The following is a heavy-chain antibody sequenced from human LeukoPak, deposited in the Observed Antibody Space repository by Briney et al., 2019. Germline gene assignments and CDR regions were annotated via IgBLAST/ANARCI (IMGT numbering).Heavy chain of an antibody. CDR3: ALSLAAAGIGALY. D-gene: IGHD6-13*01. CDR1: GYTFTSYA. Sequence: GASVKVSCKASGYTFTSYAMNWVRQAPGQGLEWMGWLNPYSGKTGYAQKFQGRVTMTRNTSISTAYMEVSSLRSDDTAVYYCALSLAAAGIGALYWGQGTLVTVSS. V-gene: IGHV1-8*02. J-gene: IGHJ4*02. CDR2: LNPYSGKT.